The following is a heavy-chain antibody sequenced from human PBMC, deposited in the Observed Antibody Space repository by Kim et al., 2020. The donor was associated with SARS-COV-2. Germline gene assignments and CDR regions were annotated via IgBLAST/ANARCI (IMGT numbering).Heavy chain of an antibody. J-gene: IGHJ4*02. V-gene: IGHV4-31*03. CDR3: ARNRDGSGSYYPTDYFDY. CDR1: GGSISSGGYY. CDR2: IYYSGST. Sequence: SETLSLTCTVSGGSISSGGYYWSWIRQHPGKGLEWIGYIYYSGSTYYNPSLKSRVTISVDTSKNQFSLKLSSVTAADTAVYYCARNRDGSGSYYPTDYFDYWGQGTLVTVSS. D-gene: IGHD3-10*01.